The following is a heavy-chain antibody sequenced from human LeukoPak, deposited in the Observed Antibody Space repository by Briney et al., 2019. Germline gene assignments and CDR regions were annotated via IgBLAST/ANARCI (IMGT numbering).Heavy chain of an antibody. Sequence: SETLPLTCTVSGGSISSYYWSWIRQPAGKGLEWIGRIYTSGSTNYNPSLKSRVTMSVDTSKNQFSLKLSSVTAADTAVYYCARSSTPYYYYGMDVWGQGTTVTVSS. D-gene: IGHD2/OR15-2a*01. CDR1: GGSISSYY. V-gene: IGHV4-4*07. CDR2: IYTSGST. CDR3: ARSSTPYYYYGMDV. J-gene: IGHJ6*02.